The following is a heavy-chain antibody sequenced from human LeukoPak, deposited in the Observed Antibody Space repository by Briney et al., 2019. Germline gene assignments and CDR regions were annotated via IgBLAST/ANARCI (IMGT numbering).Heavy chain of an antibody. CDR2: ISAYNGNA. CDR1: GYTFTSYG. Sequence: ASVKVSCKASGYTFTSYGISWVRQAPGQGLEWMGWISAYNGNANYAQKLQGRVTMTTDTSTSTAYMELRSLRSDDTAVYYCARGGYCSGGSCYSGYYYYYGMDVWGQGTTVTVSS. J-gene: IGHJ6*02. D-gene: IGHD2-15*01. CDR3: ARGGYCSGGSCYSGYYYYYGMDV. V-gene: IGHV1-18*01.